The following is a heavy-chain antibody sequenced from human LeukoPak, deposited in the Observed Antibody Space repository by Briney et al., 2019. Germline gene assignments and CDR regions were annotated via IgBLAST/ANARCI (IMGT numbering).Heavy chain of an antibody. CDR1: GITFSNAW. CDR2: IKSKTDGGTT. Sequence: GGSLRLSCAASGITFSNAWMSWVRQAPGKGLEWVGRIKSKTDGGTTDYAAPVKGRFTISRDDSKNTLYLQMNSLKTEDTAVYYCTTELGYCSGGSCYSAAFDIWGQGTMVTVSS. V-gene: IGHV3-15*01. J-gene: IGHJ3*02. D-gene: IGHD2-15*01. CDR3: TTELGYCSGGSCYSAAFDI.